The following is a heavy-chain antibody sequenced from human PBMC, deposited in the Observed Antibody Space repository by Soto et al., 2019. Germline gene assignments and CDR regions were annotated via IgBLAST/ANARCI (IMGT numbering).Heavy chain of an antibody. Sequence: SETLSLTCTVSGGSISSYYWSWIRQPPGKGLEWIGYIYYSGSTNYNPSLKSRVTISVDTSKNQFSLKLSSVTAADTAVYYCARGRGGWFINQLLNAFDIWSQGTMVTVSS. V-gene: IGHV4-59*01. J-gene: IGHJ3*02. CDR1: GGSISSYY. CDR2: IYYSGST. CDR3: ARGRGGWFINQLLNAFDI. D-gene: IGHD2-2*01.